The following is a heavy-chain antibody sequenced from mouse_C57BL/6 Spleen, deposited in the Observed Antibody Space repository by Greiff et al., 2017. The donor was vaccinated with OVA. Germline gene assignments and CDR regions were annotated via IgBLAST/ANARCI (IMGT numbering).Heavy chain of an antibody. CDR2: IDPETGGT. Sequence: QVQLQQSGAELVRPGASVTLSCKASGYTFTDYEMHWVKQTPVHGLEWIGAIDPETGGTAYNQKFKGKAILTADKSSSTAYMELRSLTSEDSAVYYCTRYGDYFGYWGQGTTLTVSS. CDR1: GYTFTDYE. CDR3: TRYGDYFGY. J-gene: IGHJ2*01. D-gene: IGHD1-2*01. V-gene: IGHV1-15*01.